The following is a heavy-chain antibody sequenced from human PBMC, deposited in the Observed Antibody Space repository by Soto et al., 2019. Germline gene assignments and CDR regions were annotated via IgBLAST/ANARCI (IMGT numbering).Heavy chain of an antibody. CDR1: GFTFSSYW. V-gene: IGHV3-74*01. Sequence: EVQLVESGGGLVQPGGSLRLSCAASGFTFSSYWMHWVRQAPGKGLVWVSRINSDGSSTSYADSVKGRFTISRDNAKNTLYLQMNSLRAEDTAVYYCAREVFTMGRGGGIFGYWGQGTLVTVSS. CDR3: AREVFTMGRGGGIFGY. D-gene: IGHD3-10*01. J-gene: IGHJ4*02. CDR2: INSDGSST.